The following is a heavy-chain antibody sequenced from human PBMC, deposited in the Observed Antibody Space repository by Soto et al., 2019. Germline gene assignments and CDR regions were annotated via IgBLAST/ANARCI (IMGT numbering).Heavy chain of an antibody. J-gene: IGHJ6*02. V-gene: IGHV1-18*01. CDR1: GYTXTSYG. CDR3: ARVYYGSGSYDYYYYGMDV. Sequence: ASVKVSCKASGYTXTSYGISWVRQAPGQGLEWMGWISAYNGNTNYNPSLKSRVTISVDTSKNQFSLKLSSVTAADTAVYYCARVYYGSGSYDYYYYGMDVWGQGTTVTVSS. D-gene: IGHD3-10*01. CDR2: ISAYNGNT.